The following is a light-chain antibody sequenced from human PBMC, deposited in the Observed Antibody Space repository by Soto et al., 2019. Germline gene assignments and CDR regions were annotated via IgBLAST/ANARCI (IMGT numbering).Light chain of an antibody. CDR2: DAS. J-gene: IGKJ5*01. Sequence: DIQMTQSPSTLSASVGDIVTITFRASQSIGSLLAWYQQKPGRAPKLLIYDASNLEAGVPSRFRGSGSGTDFTFTISRLQPEDIATYYCQQYENLPTFGQGTRLENK. CDR3: QQYENLPT. CDR1: QSIGSL. V-gene: IGKV1-33*01.